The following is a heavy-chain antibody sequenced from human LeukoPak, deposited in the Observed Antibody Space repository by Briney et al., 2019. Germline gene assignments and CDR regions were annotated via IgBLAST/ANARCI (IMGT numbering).Heavy chain of an antibody. J-gene: IGHJ3*02. Sequence: TSETLSLTCTVSGGSISSSSYYWGWIRQPPGKGLEWIGSIYYSGSTYYNPSLKSRVTISVDTSKNQFSLKLSSVTAADTAVYYCAREDIVVVPDAFDIWGQGTMVTVSS. CDR2: IYYSGST. V-gene: IGHV4-39*02. CDR3: AREDIVVVPDAFDI. CDR1: GGSISSSSYY. D-gene: IGHD2-2*01.